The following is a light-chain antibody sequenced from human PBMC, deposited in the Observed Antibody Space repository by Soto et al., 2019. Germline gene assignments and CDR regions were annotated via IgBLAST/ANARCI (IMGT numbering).Light chain of an antibody. CDR2: LGS. Sequence: DVVMTQNRLSLSIIPGQTASISCRSSQSLLHSNGYNYLDWYLQKPGQSPQLLIYLGSNRASGVPDRFSGSGSGTDFTLKISRVEAEDVGVYYCMQALQTPWTFGQGTKVDI. J-gene: IGKJ1*01. CDR3: MQALQTPWT. V-gene: IGKV2-28*01. CDR1: QSLLHSNGYNY.